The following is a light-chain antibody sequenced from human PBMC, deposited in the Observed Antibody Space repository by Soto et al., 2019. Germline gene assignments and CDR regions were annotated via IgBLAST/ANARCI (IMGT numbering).Light chain of an antibody. Sequence: EIVLTQSPATLASSPGERATLSCRASQSVRNYLAWYQQKPGRAPRLLIYDASNRATGIPARFSGSGSGTDFTLTISSLEPEDFAVYYCQQRSDRVTFGGGTKVDIK. CDR1: QSVRNY. CDR3: QQRSDRVT. CDR2: DAS. J-gene: IGKJ4*01. V-gene: IGKV3-11*01.